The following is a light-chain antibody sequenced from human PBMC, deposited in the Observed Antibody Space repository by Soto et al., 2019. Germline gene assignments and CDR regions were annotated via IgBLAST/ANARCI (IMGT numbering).Light chain of an antibody. CDR2: EVS. CDR1: SSDVGTYDY. Sequence: QSALTQPASVSGSPGQSITMSCTGSSSDVGTYDYVSWYQQHPGRAPKLMIYEVSNRPSGVSNRFSDSKSGNTASLTISGLQAEDEADYYCTLYISSTTVFGGGTQLTVL. V-gene: IGLV2-14*01. CDR3: TLYISSTTV. J-gene: IGLJ2*01.